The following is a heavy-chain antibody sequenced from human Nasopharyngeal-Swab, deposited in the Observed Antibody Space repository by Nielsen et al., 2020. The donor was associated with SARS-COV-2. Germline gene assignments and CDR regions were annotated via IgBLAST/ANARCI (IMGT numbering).Heavy chain of an antibody. Sequence: SETLSLTCTVSGGSISSYYWSWIRQPPGKGLEWIGYIYYSGSTNYNPSLKSRVTISVDTSKNQFSLNLSSVTAAETAVYYCARDRGLYGSGPYGMDVWGQGTTVTVSS. V-gene: IGHV4-59*01. CDR3: ARDRGLYGSGPYGMDV. J-gene: IGHJ6*02. CDR1: GGSISSYY. CDR2: IYYSGST. D-gene: IGHD3-10*01.